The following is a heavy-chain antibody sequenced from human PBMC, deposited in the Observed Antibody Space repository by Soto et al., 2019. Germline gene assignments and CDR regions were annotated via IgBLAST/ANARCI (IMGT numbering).Heavy chain of an antibody. D-gene: IGHD1-26*01. Sequence: PSETLSLTCTVSGGSISSSSYFWGWIRQPPGKGLEWIGSIYYSGSTYYNPSLKSRVTVSVDTSKNQFSLKLSSVTAAGTAVYYCAREGGSFHNWFDPWGQGTLVTVSS. CDR2: IYYSGST. CDR3: AREGGSFHNWFDP. J-gene: IGHJ5*02. V-gene: IGHV4-39*07. CDR1: GGSISSSSYF.